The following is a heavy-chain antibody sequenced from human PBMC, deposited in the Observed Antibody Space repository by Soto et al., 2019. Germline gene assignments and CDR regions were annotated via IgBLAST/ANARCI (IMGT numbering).Heavy chain of an antibody. CDR3: ARRYDFWSGYYSTTYYYYYGMDV. CDR1: GGSISSSSYY. CDR2: IYYSGST. Sequence: SETLSLTCTVSGGSISSSSYYWGWIRQPPGKGLEWIGSIYYSGSTYYKPSLKSRVTISVDTSKNQFSLKLSSVTAADTAVYYCARRYDFWSGYYSTTYYYYYGMDVWGQGTTVTVSS. D-gene: IGHD3-3*01. J-gene: IGHJ6*02. V-gene: IGHV4-39*01.